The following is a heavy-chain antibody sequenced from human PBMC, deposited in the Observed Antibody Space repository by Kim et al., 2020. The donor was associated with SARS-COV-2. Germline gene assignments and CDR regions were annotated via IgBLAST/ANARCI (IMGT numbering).Heavy chain of an antibody. CDR1: GFTFSSYA. D-gene: IGHD3-10*01. V-gene: IGHV3-64*01. CDR3: ARAPRGYYYYGMDV. Sequence: GGSLRLSCAASGFTFSSYAMHWVRQAPGKGLEYVSALSSNGGSTYYANSVKGRFTISRDNSKNTLYLQMGSLRAEDMAVYYCARAPRGYYYYGMDVWGQG. J-gene: IGHJ6*02. CDR2: LSSNGGST.